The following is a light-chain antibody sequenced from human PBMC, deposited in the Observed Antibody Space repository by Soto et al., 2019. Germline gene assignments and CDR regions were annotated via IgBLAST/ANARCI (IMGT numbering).Light chain of an antibody. Sequence: QTVVTQEPSFSVSPGGTVTLTCGLSSGSVSTGYYPSWLQQTPGQAPRTLIYTTNTRSSGVPDRFSGSILGDRAALTITGAQADDESDYYCVLFMGSGIGVFGGGTQLT. V-gene: IGLV8-61*01. J-gene: IGLJ3*02. CDR1: SGSVSTGYY. CDR3: VLFMGSGIGV. CDR2: TTN.